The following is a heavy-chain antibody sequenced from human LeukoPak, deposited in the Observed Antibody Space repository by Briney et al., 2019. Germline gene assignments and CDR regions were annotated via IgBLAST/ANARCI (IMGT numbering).Heavy chain of an antibody. CDR2: IIPILGIA. CDR1: GGTFSSYA. V-gene: IGHV1-69*04. J-gene: IGHJ4*02. Sequence: ASVKVSCKASGGTFSSYAISWVRQAPGQGLEWMGRIIPILGIANYAQKFQGRVTITADKSTSTAYMELRSLRSEDTAVYYCARDPDTAMVLGTNDYWGQGTLVTVSS. D-gene: IGHD5-18*01. CDR3: ARDPDTAMVLGTNDY.